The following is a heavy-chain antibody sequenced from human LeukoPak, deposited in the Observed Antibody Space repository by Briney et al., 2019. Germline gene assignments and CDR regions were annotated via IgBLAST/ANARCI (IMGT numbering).Heavy chain of an antibody. D-gene: IGHD4-17*01. J-gene: IGHJ4*02. CDR1: GSTFSSYG. CDR3: AKDGRKGYDYGDYNYFDY. Sequence: PGGSLRLSCAASGSTFSSYGMHWVRQAPGKGLEWVAVISYDGSNKYYADSVKGRFTISRDNSKNTLYLQMNSLRAEDTAVYYCAKDGRKGYDYGDYNYFDYWGQGTLVTVSS. CDR2: ISYDGSNK. V-gene: IGHV3-30*18.